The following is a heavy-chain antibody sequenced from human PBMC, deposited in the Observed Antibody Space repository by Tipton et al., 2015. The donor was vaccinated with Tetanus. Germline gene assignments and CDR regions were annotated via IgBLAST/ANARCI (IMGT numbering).Heavy chain of an antibody. D-gene: IGHD2-8*01. CDR1: GFNFHSYS. Sequence: GSLRLSCAGFGFNFHSYSMNWVRQAPGKGLEWIACFSTYRKTIYYADAVKGRFTISRDNAKNTLFLQMSSLTDEDTAVYFCARRSLLNYGLDVWGQGTTVTVSS. CDR3: ARRSLLNYGLDV. V-gene: IGHV3-48*02. CDR2: FSTYRKTI. J-gene: IGHJ6*02.